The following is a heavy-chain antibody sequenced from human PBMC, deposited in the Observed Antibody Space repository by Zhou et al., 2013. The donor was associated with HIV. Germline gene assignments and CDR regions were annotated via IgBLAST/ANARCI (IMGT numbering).Heavy chain of an antibody. CDR1: GGTFSSYA. CDR3: ARDLGRKDNWNQIHYYYYMDV. CDR2: IIPIFGTA. V-gene: IGHV1-69*12. D-gene: IGHD1-20*01. J-gene: IGHJ6*03. Sequence: QVQLVQSGAEVKKPGSSVKVSCKASGGTFSSYAISWVRQAPGQGLEWMGGIIPIFGTANYAQKFQGRVTITADESTSTAYMELSSLRSEDTAVYYCARDLGRKDNWNQIHYYYYMDVWGKGTTVTVSS.